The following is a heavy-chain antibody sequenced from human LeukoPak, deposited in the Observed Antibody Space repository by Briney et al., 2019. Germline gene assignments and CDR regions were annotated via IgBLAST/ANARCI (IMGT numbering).Heavy chain of an antibody. D-gene: IGHD5-18*01. CDR3: ARSYSYGPYYYYGMDV. Sequence: PSETLSLTCAVYGGSFSGYYWSWIRQPPGKGLEWIGEINHSGSTNYDPSLKSRVTISVDTSKNQFSLKLSSVTAADTAVYYCARSYSYGPYYYYGMDVWGQGTTVTVSS. J-gene: IGHJ6*02. CDR2: INHSGST. V-gene: IGHV4-34*01. CDR1: GGSFSGYY.